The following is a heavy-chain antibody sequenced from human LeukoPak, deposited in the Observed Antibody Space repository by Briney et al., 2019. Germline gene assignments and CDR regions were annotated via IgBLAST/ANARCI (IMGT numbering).Heavy chain of an antibody. CDR1: GFTFSSYS. CDR2: ISSSSSYI. V-gene: IGHV3-21*01. Sequence: GGSLRLSCAASGFTFSSYSMNWVRQAPGKGLEWVSYISSSSSYIYYADSVKGRFTISRDNAKNSLYLQMNSLRAEDTAVYYCARLTGDESLPFDYWGQGTLVTVSS. CDR3: ARLTGDESLPFDY. J-gene: IGHJ4*02. D-gene: IGHD5-24*01.